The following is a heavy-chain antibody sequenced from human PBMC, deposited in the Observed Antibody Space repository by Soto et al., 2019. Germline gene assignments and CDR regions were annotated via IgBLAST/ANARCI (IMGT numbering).Heavy chain of an antibody. Sequence: GGSLRLSCAASGFTFSSYAMNWVRQAPGKGPEWVSHISVTGDTYYADSVKGRFTISRDNSKNTLFLQMNSLRAEDTALYYCAKSLNTATSFEHWRQGTPFTASP. CDR2: ISVTGDT. CDR1: GFTFSSYA. D-gene: IGHD3-9*01. CDR3: AKSLNTATSFEH. J-gene: IGHJ1*01. V-gene: IGHV3-23*01.